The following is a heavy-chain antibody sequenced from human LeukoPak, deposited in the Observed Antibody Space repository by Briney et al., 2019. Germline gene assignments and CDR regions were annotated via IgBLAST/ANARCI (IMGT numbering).Heavy chain of an antibody. CDR1: GFTFNNYW. J-gene: IGHJ5*02. Sequence: GGSLRLSCAASGFTFNNYWMSWVRQAPGKGLEWVANIKQDGSEKYYVDSVKGRFTISRDNAKTSLYLQMNSLRAEDTAVYYCAREGRFLEWSPWGQGTLVTVSS. CDR2: IKQDGSEK. V-gene: IGHV3-7*01. D-gene: IGHD3-3*01. CDR3: AREGRFLEWSP.